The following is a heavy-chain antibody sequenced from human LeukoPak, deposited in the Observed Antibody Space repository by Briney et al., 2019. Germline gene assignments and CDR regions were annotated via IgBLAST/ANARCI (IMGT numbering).Heavy chain of an antibody. D-gene: IGHD3-22*01. Sequence: ASVKVSCKASGGTFSSYAISWVRQAPGQGLEWMGGIIPIFGTANYAQKFQGRVTITADESTSTAYMELSSLRSEDTAVYYCARALEYYYDSSGYNRPLDYYYYMDVWGKGTMVTISS. CDR2: IIPIFGTA. V-gene: IGHV1-69*13. J-gene: IGHJ6*03. CDR3: ARALEYYYDSSGYNRPLDYYYYMDV. CDR1: GGTFSSYA.